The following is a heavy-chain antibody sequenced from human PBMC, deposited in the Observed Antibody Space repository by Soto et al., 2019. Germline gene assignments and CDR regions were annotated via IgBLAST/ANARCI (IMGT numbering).Heavy chain of an antibody. V-gene: IGHV3-33*01. Sequence: QVQLVESGGGVVQPGRSLRLSSAASGFTFSSYGMHWVRQAPGKGLEWVAVIWYDGSNKYYADSVKGRFTISRDNSKNTLYLQMNSLRAEDTAVYYCARSIAVATPDYWGQGTLVTVSS. D-gene: IGHD6-19*01. CDR2: IWYDGSNK. CDR1: GFTFSSYG. J-gene: IGHJ4*02. CDR3: ARSIAVATPDY.